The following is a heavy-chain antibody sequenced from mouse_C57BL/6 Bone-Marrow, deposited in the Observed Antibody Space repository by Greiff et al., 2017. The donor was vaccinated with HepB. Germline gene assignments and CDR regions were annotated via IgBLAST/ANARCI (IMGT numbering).Heavy chain of an antibody. CDR1: GFTFSDFY. V-gene: IGHV7-1*01. D-gene: IGHD2-3*01. Sequence: VKVVESGGGLVQSGRSLRLSCATSGFTFSDFYMEWVRQAPGKGLEWIAASRNKANDYTTEYSASVKGRFIVSRDTSQSILYLQMNALRAEDTAIYYCARDADGYYGFAYWGQGTLVTVSA. CDR2: SRNKANDYTT. CDR3: ARDADGYYGFAY. J-gene: IGHJ3*01.